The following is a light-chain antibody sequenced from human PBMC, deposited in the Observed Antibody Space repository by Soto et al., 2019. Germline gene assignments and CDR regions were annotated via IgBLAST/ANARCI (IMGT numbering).Light chain of an antibody. V-gene: IGKV1-27*01. CDR1: QAISNY. CDR3: QKYNSAPLT. CDR2: AAS. Sequence: DIQMTQSPSSLSASVGDRVTITCRASQAISNYLAWYHQKPGKVPRLMIYAASTLHSGVPSRFSGGGSGTEFTLTISSLEPEDVATYYCQKYNSAPLTFGGGTRVEIK. J-gene: IGKJ4*01.